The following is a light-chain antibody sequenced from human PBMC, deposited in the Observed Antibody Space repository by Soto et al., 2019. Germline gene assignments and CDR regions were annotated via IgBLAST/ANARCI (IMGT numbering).Light chain of an antibody. J-gene: IGKJ1*01. CDR2: DTS. CDR3: QQYGSSPLT. CDR1: QSVSSNY. Sequence: EIVLTQSPGTLSLSPGERATLSCRASQSVSSNYLAWYHRKPGQAPRLLIYDTSTRATGIPDRFSGTGSGTDFTLTISRLEPEDFAVYYCQQYGSSPLTFGLGTKVEIK. V-gene: IGKV3-20*01.